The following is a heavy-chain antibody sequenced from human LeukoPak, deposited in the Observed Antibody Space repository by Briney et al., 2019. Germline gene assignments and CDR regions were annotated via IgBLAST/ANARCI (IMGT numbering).Heavy chain of an antibody. V-gene: IGHV3-23*01. CDR2: INTGDGT. CDR3: ARSDAAYYFDY. Sequence: GGSLRLSCAASGFAFSSYTMSWVRQAPGKGLEWVSAINTGDGTTYADSVKGRFTISRDNAKNSLYLQMNSLRAEDTAVYYCARSDAAYYFDYWGQGTLVTVSS. J-gene: IGHJ4*02. D-gene: IGHD6-13*01. CDR1: GFAFSSYT.